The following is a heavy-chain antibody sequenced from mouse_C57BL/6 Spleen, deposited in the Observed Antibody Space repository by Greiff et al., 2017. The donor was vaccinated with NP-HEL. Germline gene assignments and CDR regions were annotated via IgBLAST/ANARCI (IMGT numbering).Heavy chain of an antibody. V-gene: IGHV1-26*01. CDR3: ARLYSNYVSMDD. CDR2: INPNSGGT. J-gene: IGHJ4*01. CDR1: GYTFTDYY. D-gene: IGHD2-5*01. Sequence: VQLQQSGPELVKPGASVKISCKASGYTFTDYYMNWVKQSHGQSLEWIGDINPNSGGTSYNQQFKSKATFTVDKSSSTAYLELRSLTTEDSAVDYCARLYSNYVSMDDWGQGTTVTVSS.